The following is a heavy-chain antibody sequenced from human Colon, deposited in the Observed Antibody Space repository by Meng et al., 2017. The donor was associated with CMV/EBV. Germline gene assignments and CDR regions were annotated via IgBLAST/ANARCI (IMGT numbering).Heavy chain of an antibody. Sequence: GESLKISCAASGFTFSSYEMNWVRQVPGKGLEWVSYISSSGSTIYYADSVKGRFTISRDNAKNSLYLQMNSLRAEDTAVYYCARVTAIFGVVIVGMDVWGQGTTVTVSS. CDR2: ISSSGSTI. J-gene: IGHJ6*02. V-gene: IGHV3-48*03. CDR3: ARVTAIFGVVIVGMDV. CDR1: GFTFSSYE. D-gene: IGHD3-3*01.